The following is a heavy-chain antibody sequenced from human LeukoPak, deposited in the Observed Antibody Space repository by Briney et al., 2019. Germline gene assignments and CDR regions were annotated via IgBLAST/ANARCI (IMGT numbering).Heavy chain of an antibody. D-gene: IGHD2-2*01. V-gene: IGHV3-21*01. CDR3: ASAPGYQLPAGYYYYYMDV. J-gene: IGHJ6*03. Sequence: GGSLRLSCAASGFTLSSYSMNWGRQAPGKGGEWGSSISSSSSDIYYADSVKGRFTISRDNAKNSLYLQMNSLRAEDTAVYYCASAPGYQLPAGYYYYYMDVWGKGTTVTVSS. CDR1: GFTLSSYS. CDR2: ISSSSSDI.